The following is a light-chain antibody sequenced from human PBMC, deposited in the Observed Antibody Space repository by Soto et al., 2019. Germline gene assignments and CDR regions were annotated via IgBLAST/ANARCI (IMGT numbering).Light chain of an antibody. CDR1: RNIVSW. Sequence: DIRMTQSPSTLSASLGDRVTISCRASRNIVSWLPWYQQRPGGIPQLLIYSAANLQNGVPSRFSGSGSGTDFTLTINGLQPDDFATYYCQEFHSSSRTFGQGTRVDMK. J-gene: IGKJ1*01. V-gene: IGKV1-5*03. CDR3: QEFHSSSRT. CDR2: SAA.